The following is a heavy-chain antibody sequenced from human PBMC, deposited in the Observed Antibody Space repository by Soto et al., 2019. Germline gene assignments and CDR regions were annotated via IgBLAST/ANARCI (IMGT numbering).Heavy chain of an antibody. D-gene: IGHD3-10*01. J-gene: IGHJ6*02. V-gene: IGHV1-69*01. CDR2: VSPPFRTS. CDR1: GVSFNNNG. Sequence: QVQLVQSGAEVKKPGSSVKVSCKTSGVSFNNNGIGWVRQAPGHGLEWMGGVSPPFRTSNYAPKFQGRISITADASTGTVNMELSSLTSEDTAQYYCARVLYYGSGSYSPSGMDVWGQGTTVTVS. CDR3: ARVLYYGSGSYSPSGMDV.